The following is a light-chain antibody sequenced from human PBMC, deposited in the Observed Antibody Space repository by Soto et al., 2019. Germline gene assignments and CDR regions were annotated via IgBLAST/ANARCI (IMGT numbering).Light chain of an antibody. CDR1: QSVLYSSNNKNY. CDR3: QQYYSTPPVT. V-gene: IGKV4-1*01. Sequence: DIVMTQSPDSLAVSLGERATINCKSSQSVLYSSNNKNYLAWYQQKPGQPPKLLIYWASTRESGVPDRFSGSGSGKDFPLTISSLQAEDVAVYYCQQYYSTPPVTFGQGTRLEIK. J-gene: IGKJ5*01. CDR2: WAS.